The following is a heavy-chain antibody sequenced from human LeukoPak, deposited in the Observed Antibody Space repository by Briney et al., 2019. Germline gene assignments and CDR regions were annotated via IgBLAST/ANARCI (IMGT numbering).Heavy chain of an antibody. D-gene: IGHD2-8*01. V-gene: IGHV3-23*01. J-gene: IGHJ3*02. CDR2: NSAGGSYT. CDR3: AKGPEKGVFDI. CDR1: GFTFRSYA. Sequence: PGGSLRLSCAASGFTFRSYAMSWVRQAPGKGLEWVSTNSAGGSYTYDADSVKGRFTISRDNSKNTLYLQMNSLRAEDTAVYYCAKGPEKGVFDIWGQGTMVTVPS.